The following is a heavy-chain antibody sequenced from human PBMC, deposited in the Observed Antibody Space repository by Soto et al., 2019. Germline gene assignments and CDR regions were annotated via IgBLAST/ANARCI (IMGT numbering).Heavy chain of an antibody. J-gene: IGHJ3*02. Sequence: GGSLRLSCAASGFTFSSYAMSWVRQAPGKGLEWVSAISGSGGSTYYADSVKGRFTISRDNSKNTLYLQMNSLRAEDTAVYYCAKSKGDIVVVVAATYAFDIWGQGTMVTVSS. CDR3: AKSKGDIVVVVAATYAFDI. CDR1: GFTFSSYA. CDR2: ISGSGGST. D-gene: IGHD2-15*01. V-gene: IGHV3-23*01.